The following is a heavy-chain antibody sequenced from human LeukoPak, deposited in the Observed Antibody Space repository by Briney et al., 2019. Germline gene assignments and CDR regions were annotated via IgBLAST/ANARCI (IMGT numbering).Heavy chain of an antibody. CDR3: ARAVSDWRRGYYYYYMDV. D-gene: IGHD3-9*01. J-gene: IGHJ6*03. CDR1: GYTFTGYY. Sequence: ASVKVSCKASGYTFTGYYMHWVRQAPGQGLERMGWINPNSGGTNYAQKFQGRVTMTRDTSISTAYMELSRLRSDDTAVYYCARAVSDWRRGYYYYYMDVWGKGTTVTVSS. CDR2: INPNSGGT. V-gene: IGHV1-2*02.